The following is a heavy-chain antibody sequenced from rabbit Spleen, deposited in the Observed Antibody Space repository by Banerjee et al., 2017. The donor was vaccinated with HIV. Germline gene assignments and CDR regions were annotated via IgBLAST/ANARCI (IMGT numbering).Heavy chain of an antibody. J-gene: IGHJ6*01. CDR3: ARDTGSSFSSYGMDL. D-gene: IGHD8-1*01. Sequence: QSLEESGGDLVKPVASLTLTCTASGFSFNTNYYMCWVRQAPGKGLEWIACIYAGDGGSADYASWAKGRFTISKTSSPTVTLQMTSLTAADTATYFCARDTGSSFSSYGMDLWGQGTLVTVS. CDR1: GFSFNTNYY. V-gene: IGHV1S40*01. CDR2: IYAGDGGSA.